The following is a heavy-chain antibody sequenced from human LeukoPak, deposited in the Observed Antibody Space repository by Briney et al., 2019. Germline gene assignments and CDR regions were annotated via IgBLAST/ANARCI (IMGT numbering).Heavy chain of an antibody. J-gene: IGHJ4*02. CDR3: VRYYAGDYQGSRFFDY. D-gene: IGHD4-17*01. Sequence: SETLSLTCAVSGGSISSSISYWAWIRQPPGRGLEWIATIHYSGTTYYNPSLKSRVTISVDTSKNQFTLKVISVTAADAAVYYCVRYYAGDYQGSRFFDYWGQGTLVTVSS. V-gene: IGHV4-39*01. CDR1: GGSISSSISY. CDR2: IHYSGTT.